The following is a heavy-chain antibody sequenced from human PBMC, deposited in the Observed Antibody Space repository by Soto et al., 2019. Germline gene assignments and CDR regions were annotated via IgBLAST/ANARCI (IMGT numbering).Heavy chain of an antibody. D-gene: IGHD1-26*01. CDR1: GYTFFNYG. J-gene: IGHJ5*02. CDR2: VSGYNGHT. V-gene: IGHV1-18*01. CDR3: ARLVGPTSSDNWFDP. Sequence: QVKLVQSGAVVRKPGASVKVSCKASGYTFFNYGITWVRQAPGQGLEWMGWVSGYNGHTNYAQKFEGRVTMTRDISTTTAYMELRNLRSDDTAVYYCARLVGPTSSDNWFDPWGQGTLVTVSS.